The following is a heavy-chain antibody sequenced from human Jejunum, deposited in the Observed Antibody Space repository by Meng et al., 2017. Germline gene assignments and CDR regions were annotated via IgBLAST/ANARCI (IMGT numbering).Heavy chain of an antibody. D-gene: IGHD3-22*01. CDR3: ARVFGDPYYYESTGCFDF. CDR2: ISGNGGYV. Sequence: SLKISCAAPGFTFDDYAMHWVRQPPGKGLEWVSGISGNGGYVAYADSVKGRFTISRDNAKSSLYLQMNSLRAEDTAFYYCARVFGDPYYYESTGCFDFWGQGILVTVSS. J-gene: IGHJ4*02. CDR1: GFTFDDYA. V-gene: IGHV3-9*01.